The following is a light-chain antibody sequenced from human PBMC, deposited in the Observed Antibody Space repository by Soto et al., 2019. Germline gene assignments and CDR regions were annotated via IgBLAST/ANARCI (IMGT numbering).Light chain of an antibody. CDR1: SSNIGAGYD. Sequence: QSVLTQPPSMSAAPGQRVTISCTGLSSNIGAGYDVHWYRQLPGTAPKLLIHGNINRPSGVPDRFSGSKSGTSASLAITGLQAEDEATYYCQSYDNRLSAYVFGTGTKLTVL. J-gene: IGLJ1*01. V-gene: IGLV1-40*01. CDR3: QSYDNRLSAYV. CDR2: GNI.